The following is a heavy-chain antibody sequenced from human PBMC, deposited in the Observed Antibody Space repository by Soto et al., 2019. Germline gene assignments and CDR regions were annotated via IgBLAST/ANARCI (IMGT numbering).Heavy chain of an antibody. CDR2: IWYDGSNK. J-gene: IGHJ6*02. CDR3: ARDQVRRSGYYRYYYYGMDV. D-gene: IGHD3-3*01. Sequence: GSLRLSCAASGLTFSSYGMHWVRQAPGKGLEWVAVIWYDGSNKYYADSVKGRFAISRDNSKNTLYLQMNSLRAEDTAVYYCARDQVRRSGYYRYYYYGMDVWGQGTTVTVSS. V-gene: IGHV3-33*01. CDR1: GLTFSSYG.